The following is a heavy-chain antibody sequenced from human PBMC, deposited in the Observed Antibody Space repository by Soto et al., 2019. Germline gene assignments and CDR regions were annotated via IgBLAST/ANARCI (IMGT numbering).Heavy chain of an antibody. V-gene: IGHV3-23*01. D-gene: IGHD5-12*01. CDR3: AKSPGGLDGYKSDFYGMDV. J-gene: IGHJ6*02. CDR2: IGGSGTGGRT. CDR1: GLTFSTYA. Sequence: EVHLLESGGDLVQPGGSLRLSCTASGLTFSTYAMSWVRPAPGKGLEWVSAIGGSGTGGRTYYADSVKGRFTISRDNSKNTVYLQMNSLRADYSAVYDCAKSPGGLDGYKSDFYGMDVWGQGATVTVSS.